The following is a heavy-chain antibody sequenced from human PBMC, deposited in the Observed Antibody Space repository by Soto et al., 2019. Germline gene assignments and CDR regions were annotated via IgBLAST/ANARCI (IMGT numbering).Heavy chain of an antibody. CDR2: VSHDGRNT. Sequence: VQLVETGGGVVQPGRSLRLSCAASGFTFSDYAMHWVRQAPGKGLEWVAVVSHDGRNTHYADSVKGRFTISRDSSKNRASLEMTSLRADDTAVNYCARGGRQWLVTSDFNYWGQGALVTVSS. V-gene: IGHV3-30*03. CDR1: GFTFSDYA. CDR3: ARGGRQWLVTSDFNY. D-gene: IGHD6-19*01. J-gene: IGHJ4*02.